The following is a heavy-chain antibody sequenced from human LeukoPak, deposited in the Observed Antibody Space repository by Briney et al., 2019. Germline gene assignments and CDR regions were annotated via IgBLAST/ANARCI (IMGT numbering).Heavy chain of an antibody. CDR2: IYYSGST. CDR3: ARHFGERQQLARPTAGIRYYFDY. D-gene: IGHD6-13*01. CDR1: GDSISSGGYY. V-gene: IGHV4-61*08. J-gene: IGHJ4*02. Sequence: PSQTLSLTCTVSGDSISSGGYYWSWIRQPPGKGLEWIGYIYYSGSTNYNPSLKSRVTISVDTSKNQFSLKLSSVTAADTAVYYCARHFGERQQLARPTAGIRYYFDYWGQGTLVTVSS.